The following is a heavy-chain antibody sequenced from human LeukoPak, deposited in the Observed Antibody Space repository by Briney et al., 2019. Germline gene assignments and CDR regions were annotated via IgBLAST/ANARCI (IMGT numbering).Heavy chain of an antibody. CDR1: GGPFSAYY. D-gene: IGHD6-19*01. CDR2: INHSGST. V-gene: IGHV4-34*01. Sequence: KPSETLSLTCAVYGGPFSAYYWSWIRQPPGKGLEWIGEINHSGSTNYNPSLKSRVTISVDTSKNQFSLKLSSVTAADTAVYYCARYGGSGWVIDNWGQGTLVTVSS. CDR3: ARYGGSGWVIDN. J-gene: IGHJ4*02.